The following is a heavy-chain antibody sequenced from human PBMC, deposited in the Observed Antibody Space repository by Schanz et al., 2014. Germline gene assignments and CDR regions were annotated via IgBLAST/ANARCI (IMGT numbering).Heavy chain of an antibody. Sequence: EVQLLESGGGLVQPGGSLRLSCAASGFTFSSYAMSWARQAPGKGLEWVSAISGSGGSTYYADSVKGRFTISRDNAKNTLYLQMNTLRAEDTAVYYCARKMKLGVYGGKGHDSLDIWGQGTMVTVSS. CDR1: GFTFSSYA. J-gene: IGHJ3*02. CDR3: ARKMKLGVYGGKGHDSLDI. D-gene: IGHD4-17*01. CDR2: ISGSGGST. V-gene: IGHV3-23*01.